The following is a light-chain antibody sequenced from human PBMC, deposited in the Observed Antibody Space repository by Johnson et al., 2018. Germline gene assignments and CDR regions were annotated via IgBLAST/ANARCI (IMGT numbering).Light chain of an antibody. CDR2: ENN. Sequence: QSVLTQPPSVSAAPGQKVTISCSGSSSNIGNNYVSWYQQLPGTAPKLLIYENNKRPSGIPDRVTGSKTGKSATLGITGLQTGDEADYYCGTWDSSLSAGHVVGTRPKDTGL. J-gene: IGLJ1*01. V-gene: IGLV1-51*02. CDR1: SSNIGNNY. CDR3: GTWDSSLSAGHV.